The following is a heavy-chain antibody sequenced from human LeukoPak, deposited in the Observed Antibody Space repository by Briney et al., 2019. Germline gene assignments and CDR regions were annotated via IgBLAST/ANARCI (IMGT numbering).Heavy chain of an antibody. CDR2: INIDGSQR. V-gene: IGHV3-7*01. Sequence: GGSLRLSCAASGFSFSSTWMTWVRQTPGKGLELVSNINIDGSQRYHAYSVEGRFSISRDNVKNTLYLQMSSLRVEDTAVYYCARGRPHGNDYWGQGTLVTVSS. CDR3: ARGRPHGNDY. CDR1: GFSFSSTW. J-gene: IGHJ4*02. D-gene: IGHD4-23*01.